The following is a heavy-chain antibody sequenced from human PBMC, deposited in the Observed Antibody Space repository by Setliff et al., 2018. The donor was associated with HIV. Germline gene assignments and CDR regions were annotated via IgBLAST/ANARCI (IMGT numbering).Heavy chain of an antibody. V-gene: IGHV4-4*07. J-gene: IGHJ6*03. CDR3: ARDAEGVAAGAIYFYMDV. D-gene: IGHD2-8*01. CDR1: GASITTHW. CDR2: FSSSGST. Sequence: PSETLSLTCTVSGASITTHWWSWIRQPAGKGLEWIGRFSSSGSTNYNSSLESRVTMSVDTSKNQFYLNLRSVTAADTAVFYCARDAEGVAAGAIYFYMDVWGKGTTVTVSS.